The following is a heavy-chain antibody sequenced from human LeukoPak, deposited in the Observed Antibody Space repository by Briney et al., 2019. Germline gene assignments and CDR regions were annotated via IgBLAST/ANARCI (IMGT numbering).Heavy chain of an antibody. CDR2: IYSGGST. CDR3: ARERLELPSYYYGMDV. V-gene: IGHV3-66*01. J-gene: IGHJ6*02. CDR1: GFAVSSNF. D-gene: IGHD1-7*01. Sequence: PGGSLRLSCAASGFAVSSNFMSWVRHAPGKGLEWVSLIYSGGSTYYADSVKGRFTISRDISKNTLYLQMNSLRAEDTAVYYCARERLELPSYYYGMDVWGQGTTVTVSS.